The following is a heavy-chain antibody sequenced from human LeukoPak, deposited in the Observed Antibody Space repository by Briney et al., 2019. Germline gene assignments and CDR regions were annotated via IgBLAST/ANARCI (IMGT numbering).Heavy chain of an antibody. CDR1: GGSINNYY. D-gene: IGHD1-14*01. CDR3: ARPNQISETAFDI. CDR2: ILSSGST. Sequence: SSETLSLTCTVSGGSINNYYWSWIRQPPGKGLEWIGYILSSGSTNYNPSVKSRVTISVAKSKNQFSLKLSSVSSIDTAVYHCARPNQISETAFDIWGQGTMVIVSS. J-gene: IGHJ3*02. V-gene: IGHV4-59*01.